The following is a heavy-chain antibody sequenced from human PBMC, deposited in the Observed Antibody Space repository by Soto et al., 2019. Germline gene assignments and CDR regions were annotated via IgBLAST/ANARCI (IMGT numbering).Heavy chain of an antibody. Sequence: QVRLQESGPGLVKPSETLSLTCTVSGDSIGSVKYHWGWIRQSPGKGLEWIGSMYSTGSTQYNPSLKSRVTMSGDTSTNQFSLKLRSVTAADTAIYYCARRPVRGGNSGVGFDPWGQGTLVTVSS. CDR3: ARRPVRGGNSGVGFDP. CDR2: MYSTGST. D-gene: IGHD2-15*01. V-gene: IGHV4-39*01. CDR1: GDSIGSVKYH. J-gene: IGHJ5*02.